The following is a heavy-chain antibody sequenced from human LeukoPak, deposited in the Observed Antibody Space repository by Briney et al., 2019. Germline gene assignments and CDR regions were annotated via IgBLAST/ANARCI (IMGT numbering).Heavy chain of an antibody. CDR3: ARAYVDWYFDL. CDR2: INPSGGST. J-gene: IGHJ2*01. CDR1: GYTFTSYY. V-gene: IGHV1-46*01. D-gene: IGHD3-16*01. Sequence: ASVTVSCKASGYTFTSYYMHWVRQAPGQGLEWMGIINPSGGSTSYAQKFQGRVTMTRDMSTSTVYMELSSLRSEDTAVYYCARAYVDWYFDLWGRGTLVTVSS.